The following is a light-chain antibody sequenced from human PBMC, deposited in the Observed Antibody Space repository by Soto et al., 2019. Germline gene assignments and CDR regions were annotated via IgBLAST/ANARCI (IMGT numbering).Light chain of an antibody. J-gene: IGLJ1*01. CDR1: SNDIGGYNS. Sequence: QSALTQPHSVSGSPGQSVTISCTGTSNDIGGYNSVSWYQRHPGKAPKLIIYDVTKRPSGVPDRFSGSKSGDTASLTISGLQSEDEAEYYCQSYDNSLSVYVFGTGTKVTVL. CDR3: QSYDNSLSVYV. V-gene: IGLV2-11*01. CDR2: DVT.